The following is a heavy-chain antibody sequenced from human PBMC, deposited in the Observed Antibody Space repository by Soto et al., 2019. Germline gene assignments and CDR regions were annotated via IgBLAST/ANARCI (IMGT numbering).Heavy chain of an antibody. Sequence: GGSLRLSCAASGFTFSSYAMSWVRQAPGKGLEWVSAISGSGGSTYYADSVKGRFTITRDNSKNRLYLQMNSLRAEDTAVYYCAKVLVYSHGPDVWGQGTTVTVSS. D-gene: IGHD5-18*01. J-gene: IGHJ6*02. CDR1: GFTFSSYA. CDR2: ISGSGGST. V-gene: IGHV3-23*01. CDR3: AKVLVYSHGPDV.